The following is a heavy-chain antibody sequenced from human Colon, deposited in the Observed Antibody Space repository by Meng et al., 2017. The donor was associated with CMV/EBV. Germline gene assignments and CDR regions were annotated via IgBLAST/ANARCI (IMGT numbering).Heavy chain of an antibody. CDR3: SPVDDY. J-gene: IGHJ4*02. D-gene: IGHD6-19*01. Sequence: GGSLRLSCAVSGFTLSDRWMHWVRQAAGKGLEWVAGGNGDGSQKFHADSVKGRFTISRDNTKNTVYLQMNSLRAEDTATYYCSPVDDYWGRGTLVTVSS. CDR2: GNGDGSQK. V-gene: IGHV3-74*01. CDR1: GFTLSDRW.